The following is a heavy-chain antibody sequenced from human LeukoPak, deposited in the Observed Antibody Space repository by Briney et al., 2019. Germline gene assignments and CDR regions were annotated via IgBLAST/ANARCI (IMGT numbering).Heavy chain of an antibody. CDR1: DDSISSYY. Sequence: SETLSLTRTVSDDSISSYYWNWVRQPPGKGLEWIGYISYSGSSNYNPSLKSRVTISLDTSQNLFSLKLASVTAADTAVYYCARQGDYYYGMDVWGQGTTVTVSS. J-gene: IGHJ6*02. CDR3: ARQGDYYYGMDV. CDR2: ISYSGSS. D-gene: IGHD3-16*01. V-gene: IGHV4-59*08.